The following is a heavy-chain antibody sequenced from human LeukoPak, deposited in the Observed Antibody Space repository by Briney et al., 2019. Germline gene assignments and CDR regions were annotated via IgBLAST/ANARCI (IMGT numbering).Heavy chain of an antibody. Sequence: PGGSLRLSFAASGFTFSCYAMSWVRQAPGRGLEWVSAISSSGGSTNYADSVQGRFTITRDNLKNTLYLQINSLRAEDTAVYYCAKAGVGATVFDYWGQGTLVTVSS. V-gene: IGHV3-23*01. J-gene: IGHJ4*02. CDR2: ISSSGGST. CDR1: GFTFSCYA. D-gene: IGHD1-26*01. CDR3: AKAGVGATVFDY.